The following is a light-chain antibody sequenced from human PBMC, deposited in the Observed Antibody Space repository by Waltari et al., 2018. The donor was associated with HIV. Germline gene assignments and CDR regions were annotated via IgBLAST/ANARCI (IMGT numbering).Light chain of an antibody. Sequence: QSVLTQPPSVSAAPGQKVTISCSGSRSTIGTTYVSWFHQLPGTAPKLHIYDNNQRPSGIPDRFSGSQSGTSATLGITGLQTGDEADYYCGTWDSSLSDWVFGGGTKLTVL. J-gene: IGLJ3*02. V-gene: IGLV1-51*01. CDR3: GTWDSSLSDWV. CDR1: RSTIGTTY. CDR2: DNN.